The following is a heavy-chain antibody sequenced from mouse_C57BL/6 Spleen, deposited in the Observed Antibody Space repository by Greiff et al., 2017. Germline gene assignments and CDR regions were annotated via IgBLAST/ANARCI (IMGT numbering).Heavy chain of an antibody. CDR2: IHPNSGST. J-gene: IGHJ2*01. D-gene: IGHD1-1*01. CDR1: GYTFTSYW. CDR3: AREGITTVVGP. V-gene: IGHV1-64*01. Sequence: QVQLQQPGAELVKPGASVKLSCKASGYTFTSYWMHWVKQRPGQGLEWIGMIHPNSGSTNYNEKFKSKATLTVDKSSSTAYMQLSSLTSEDSAVYYCAREGITTVVGPWGQGTTLTVSS.